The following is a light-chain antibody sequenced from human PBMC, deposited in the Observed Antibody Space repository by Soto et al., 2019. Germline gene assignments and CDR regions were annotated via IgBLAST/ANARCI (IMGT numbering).Light chain of an antibody. CDR1: SSDVGGFNY. CDR2: EVS. CDR3: SSYRSSSARYV. Sequence: QSALTQPASVSGSPGQSITISCTGTSSDVGGFNYVSWYQQHPGKAPKFMIYEVSNRPSGVSNRFSGSKSGNTAFLTISGLQAEDEADYYCSSYRSSSARYVFGTGTKLTVL. J-gene: IGLJ1*01. V-gene: IGLV2-14*01.